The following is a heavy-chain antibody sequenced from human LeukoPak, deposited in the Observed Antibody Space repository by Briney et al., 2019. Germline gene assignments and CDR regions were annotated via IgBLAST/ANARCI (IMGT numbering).Heavy chain of an antibody. V-gene: IGHV4-39*07. D-gene: IGHD3-10*01. CDR2: IYYSGST. Sequence: SETLSLTCTVSGDSISSSSYYWGWIRQPPGKGLEWIGSIYYSGSTYYNPSLKSRVTISVDTSKNQFSLKLSSVTAADTAVYYCARDLTMVRGVIGYWGQGTLVTVSS. CDR1: GDSISSSSYY. CDR3: ARDLTMVRGVIGY. J-gene: IGHJ4*02.